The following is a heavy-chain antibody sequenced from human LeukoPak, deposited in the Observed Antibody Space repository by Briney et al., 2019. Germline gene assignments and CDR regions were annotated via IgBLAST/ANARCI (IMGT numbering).Heavy chain of an antibody. J-gene: IGHJ6*03. CDR3: ARSHDYYYYMDV. CDR1: GYTFTSYY. CDR2: INPSGGST. Sequence: ASVKVSCKASGYTFTSYYMHWVRQASGQGLEWMGIINPSGGSTSYARKFQGRVTMTRDMSTSTVYMELSSLRSEDTAVYYCARSHDYYYYMDVWGKGTTVTVSS. V-gene: IGHV1-46*01.